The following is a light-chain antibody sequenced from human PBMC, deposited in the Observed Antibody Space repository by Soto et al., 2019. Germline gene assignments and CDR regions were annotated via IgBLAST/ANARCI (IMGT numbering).Light chain of an antibody. CDR1: QSISSW. CDR3: QQYNSYPWT. J-gene: IGKJ1*01. V-gene: IGKV1-5*03. CDR2: KAS. Sequence: DIQMTQSPSTLSASVGDKVTITSRASQSISSWLAWYQQKPGKAPKLLIYKASTLESGVPSNFSGSGSGTEFTLSISSLQPEDFATYYCQQYNSYPWTFGQGTKVDI.